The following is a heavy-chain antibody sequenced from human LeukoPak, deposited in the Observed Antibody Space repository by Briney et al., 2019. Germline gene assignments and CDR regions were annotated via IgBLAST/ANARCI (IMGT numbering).Heavy chain of an antibody. J-gene: IGHJ6*03. V-gene: IGHV3-7*01. D-gene: IGHD1-26*01. CDR3: ATYSGRYYYYYYMDV. Sequence: GGSLRLSCAASGFTFSSYWMSWVRQAPGKGLEWVANIKQDGSEKYYVDSVKGRFTISRDNAKNSLYLQMNSLRAEDTAVYYCATYSGRYYYYYYMDVWGKGTTVTVSS. CDR2: IKQDGSEK. CDR1: GFTFSSYW.